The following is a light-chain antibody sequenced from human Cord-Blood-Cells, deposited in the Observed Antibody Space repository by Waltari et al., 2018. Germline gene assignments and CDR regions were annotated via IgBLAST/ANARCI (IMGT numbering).Light chain of an antibody. V-gene: IGKV4-1*01. CDR3: QQYYSTPYT. Sequence: DIVMTQSPYSLAVSLGERATINCKSSQSVLYSSNNKNYLAWYQQKPGQPPKLLIYWASTRESGVPDRFSGSGSGTDFTLTISSLQAEDVAVYYCQQYYSTPYTFGQGTKLETK. CDR2: WAS. J-gene: IGKJ2*01. CDR1: QSVLYSSNNKNY.